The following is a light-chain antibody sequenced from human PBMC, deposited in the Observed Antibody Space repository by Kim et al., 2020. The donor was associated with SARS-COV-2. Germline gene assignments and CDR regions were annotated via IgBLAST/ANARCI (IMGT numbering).Light chain of an antibody. Sequence: VSHGQTASLTCSGDKLGEKYACWYQQKPGQSPVLVIYQDNKRPSGIPERFSGSSSGNTATLTISGTQAMDEADYFCQAWDSTTWVFGGGTQLTVL. CDR1: KLGEKY. V-gene: IGLV3-1*01. CDR2: QDN. CDR3: QAWDSTTWV. J-gene: IGLJ3*02.